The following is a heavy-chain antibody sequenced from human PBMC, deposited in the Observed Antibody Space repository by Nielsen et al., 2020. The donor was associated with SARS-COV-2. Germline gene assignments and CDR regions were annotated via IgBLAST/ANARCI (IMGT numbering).Heavy chain of an antibody. CDR2: IWYDGSNK. V-gene: IGHV3-33*01. CDR1: GFIFSSYG. CDR3: ARDFDY. Sequence: GGSLRLSCAASGFIFSSYGMHWVRQAPGKGLEWVAVIWYDGSNKYYADSVKGRFTISRDNSKDTLSLQMNSLRAEDTAVYYCARDFDYWGQGTLVTVSS. J-gene: IGHJ4*02.